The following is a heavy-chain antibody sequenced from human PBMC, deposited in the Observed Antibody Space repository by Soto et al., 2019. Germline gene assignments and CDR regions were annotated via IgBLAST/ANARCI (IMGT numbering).Heavy chain of an antibody. V-gene: IGHV3-72*01. J-gene: IGHJ4*02. CDR1: GLTLSDHR. Sequence: EVQLVESGGGLVQPGGSLRLSCAASGLTLSDHRMDWVRQAPGKGLEWVARIRGKVNRDTTEYAASVKGSFTIPRDDSGNSLYLQIDSLQTEYTAVYYCARYRGRYSWDYWGQGTLVTVS. CDR2: IRGKVNRDTT. D-gene: IGHD1-26*01. CDR3: ARYRGRYSWDY.